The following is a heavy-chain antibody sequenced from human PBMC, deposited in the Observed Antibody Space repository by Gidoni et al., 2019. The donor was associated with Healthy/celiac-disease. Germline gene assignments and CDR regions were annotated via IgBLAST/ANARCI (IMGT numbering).Heavy chain of an antibody. CDR1: GGTFSSYA. CDR3: ATNPRDYDILTGYYNY. D-gene: IGHD3-9*01. J-gene: IGHJ4*02. V-gene: IGHV1-69*06. CDR2: IIPIFGTA. Sequence: QVQLVQSGAEVKKPGSSVKVSCKASGGTFSSYAISWVRQAPGQGLEWMGGIIPIFGTANYAQKFQGRVTITADKSTSTAYMELSSLRSEDTAVYYCATNPRDYDILTGYYNYWGQGTLVTVSS.